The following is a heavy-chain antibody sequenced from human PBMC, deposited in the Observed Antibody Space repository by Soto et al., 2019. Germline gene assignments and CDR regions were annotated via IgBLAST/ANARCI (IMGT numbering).Heavy chain of an antibody. CDR2: LNYSGTT. V-gene: IGHV4-34*01. CDR1: GGSFSGYY. CDR3: ACYAICGGCY. J-gene: IGHJ4*02. D-gene: IGHD2-2*01. Sequence: QVQLQQWGAGLLKPSETLSLTCAGYGGSFSGYYWTWIRQTPGQGLEWIGELNYSGTTNYNPSLKSRATISLGTSRSQFALKLASGSAADKAVDCCACYAICGGCYWGQGTLVACSS.